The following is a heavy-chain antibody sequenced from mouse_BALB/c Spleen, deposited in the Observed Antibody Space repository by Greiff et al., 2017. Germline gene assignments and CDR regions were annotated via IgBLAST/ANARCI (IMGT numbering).Heavy chain of an antibody. CDR2: IDPENGDT. J-gene: IGHJ4*01. V-gene: IGHV14-4*02. Sequence: EVKLVESGAELVRSGASVKLSCTASGFNIKDYYMHWVKQRPEQGLEWIGWIDPENGDTEYAPKFQGKATMTADTSSNTAYLQLSSLTSEDTAVYYCKRYYGNPYYAMDYWGQGTSVTVSS. CDR1: GFNIKDYY. D-gene: IGHD2-1*01. CDR3: KRYYGNPYYAMDY.